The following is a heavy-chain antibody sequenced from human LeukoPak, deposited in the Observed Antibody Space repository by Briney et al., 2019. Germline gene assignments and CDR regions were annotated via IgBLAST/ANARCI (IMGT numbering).Heavy chain of an antibody. Sequence: GGSLRLSCSASGFTFSNYAMHWVRQAAGKGLEYVSGINNNGVNTHYADSVKGRFTVSRDNSKNSLYLQMNGLRTEDTAFYYCAKGLNGVSFSFDYWGRGTLVTVSS. CDR2: INNNGVNT. V-gene: IGHV3-64D*06. CDR3: AKGLNGVSFSFDY. D-gene: IGHD2-8*01. J-gene: IGHJ4*02. CDR1: GFTFSNYA.